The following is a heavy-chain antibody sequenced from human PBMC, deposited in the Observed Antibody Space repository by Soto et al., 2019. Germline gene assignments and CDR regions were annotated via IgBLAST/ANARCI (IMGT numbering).Heavy chain of an antibody. Sequence: GEALKISCKGSGYNFATYWIGWVRQIPGKGPEGMGIIYPGDSATRYTTSFQGQVTISADKSEGASYVHWDRLEASAPARYYSARRREYRSASSCYLDDTKWVYYFDSWGQGTLVTVSS. D-gene: IGHD2-2*01. CDR2: IYPGDSAT. CDR3: ARRREYRSASSCYLDDTKWVYYFDS. J-gene: IGHJ4*02. V-gene: IGHV5-51*01. CDR1: GYNFATYW.